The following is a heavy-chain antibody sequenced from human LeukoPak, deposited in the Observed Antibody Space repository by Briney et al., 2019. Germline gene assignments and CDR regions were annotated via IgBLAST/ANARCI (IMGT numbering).Heavy chain of an antibody. CDR1: GFTFSSYS. V-gene: IGHV3-48*04. D-gene: IGHD2-15*01. CDR2: ISSSSSTI. J-gene: IGHJ6*02. Sequence: GGSLRLSCAASGFTFSSYSMNWVRQAPGKGLEWVSYISSSSSTIYYADSVEGRFTISRDNAKNSLYLQMNSLRAEDTAVYYCARERIDSNTFMYGMDVWGQGTTVTVSS. CDR3: ARERIDSNTFMYGMDV.